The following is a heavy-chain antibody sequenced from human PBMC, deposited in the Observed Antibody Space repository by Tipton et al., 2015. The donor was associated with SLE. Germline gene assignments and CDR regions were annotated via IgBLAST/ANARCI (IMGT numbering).Heavy chain of an antibody. V-gene: IGHV3-21*01. D-gene: IGHD3-3*01. CDR1: GFTFSSYS. CDR2: ISSSSSYI. J-gene: IGHJ4*02. CDR3: ARDPARRGITIFGVVPPESFDY. Sequence: SLRLSCAASGFTFSSYSMNWVRQAPGKGLEWVSSISSSSSYIYSADSVKGRFTISRDNAKNSLYLQMNSLRAEDTAVYYCARDPARRGITIFGVVPPESFDYWGQGTLVTVSS.